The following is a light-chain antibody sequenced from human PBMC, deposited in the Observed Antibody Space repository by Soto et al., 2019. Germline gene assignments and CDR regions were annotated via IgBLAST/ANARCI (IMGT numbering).Light chain of an antibody. Sequence: DIQMTQSPSTLSASVGDRVTITCRASQSISSWLAWYQQKPGKAPKLLIYKASSLESGVPSRFSGSGSGTEFTLTISSLQPDDFANYYCQQYNSYSMYTFGQGTKADIK. CDR1: QSISSW. CDR2: KAS. CDR3: QQYNSYSMYT. J-gene: IGKJ2*01. V-gene: IGKV1-5*03.